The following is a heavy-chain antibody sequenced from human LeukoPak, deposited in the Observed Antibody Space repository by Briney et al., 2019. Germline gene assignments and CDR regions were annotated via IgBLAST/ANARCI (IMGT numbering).Heavy chain of an antibody. Sequence: GESLKISCPGSGYTFRYYWIGWVRQMPGKGLEWMGIIYPGDSDTRYSPSFQGQVTISADKSISTAYLQWSSLKASDTAMYYCARIAYDILTGYYRGFDYWGQGTLVTVSS. J-gene: IGHJ4*02. CDR1: GYTFRYYW. D-gene: IGHD3-9*01. CDR2: IYPGDSDT. CDR3: ARIAYDILTGYYRGFDY. V-gene: IGHV5-51*01.